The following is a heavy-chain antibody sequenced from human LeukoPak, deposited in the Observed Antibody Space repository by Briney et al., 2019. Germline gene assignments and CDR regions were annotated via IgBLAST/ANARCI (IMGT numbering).Heavy chain of an antibody. CDR3: AKDLGGSGSPCDP. J-gene: IGHJ5*02. D-gene: IGHD3-10*01. CDR2: ISYDGSNE. V-gene: IGHV3-30*18. Sequence: QPGRSLRLSCAASGFTFSSYGMHWVRQAPGEGLEWVAVISYDGSNEYYADSVKGRFTISRDNSKNTLYLQMNSLRAEDTAVYYCAKDLGGSGSPCDPWGQGTLVTVSS. CDR1: GFTFSSYG.